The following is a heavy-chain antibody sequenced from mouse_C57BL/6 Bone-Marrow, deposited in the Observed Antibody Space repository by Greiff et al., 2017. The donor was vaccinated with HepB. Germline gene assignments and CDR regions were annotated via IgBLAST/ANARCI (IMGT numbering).Heavy chain of an antibody. V-gene: IGHV8-12*01. CDR2: IYWDDDK. CDR1: GFSLSTSGMG. D-gene: IGHD1-3*01. CDR3: ARLNWPRGVYYFDY. J-gene: IGHJ2*01. Sequence: QVQLKESGPGILQSSQTLSLTCSFSGFSLSTSGMGVSWIRQPSGKGLEWLAHIYWDDDKRYNPSLKSRLTISKDTSRNQVFLKITSVDTADTATYYCARLNWPRGVYYFDYWGQGTTLTVSS.